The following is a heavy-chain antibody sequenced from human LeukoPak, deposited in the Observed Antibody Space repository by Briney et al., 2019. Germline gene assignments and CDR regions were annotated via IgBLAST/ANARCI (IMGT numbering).Heavy chain of an antibody. J-gene: IGHJ6*03. Sequence: SETLSLTCTVSGGSISSYYWSWIRQPAGKGLEWIVRIYTSGSTNYNPSLKSRVTMSVDTSKNQFSLKLSSVTAADTAVYYCAREIELELKVDYYYMDVWGKGATVTVSS. V-gene: IGHV4-4*07. CDR3: AREIELELKVDYYYMDV. D-gene: IGHD1-7*01. CDR2: IYTSGST. CDR1: GGSISSYY.